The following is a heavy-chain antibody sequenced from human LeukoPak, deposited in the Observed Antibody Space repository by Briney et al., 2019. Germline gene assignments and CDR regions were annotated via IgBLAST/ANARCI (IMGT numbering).Heavy chain of an antibody. V-gene: IGHV1-18*01. CDR2: ISAYNGNT. CDR1: GYTFTSYG. Sequence: ASVKVSCKASGYTFTSYGISWVRQAPGQGLEWMGWISAYNGNTNYAQKLRGRVTMTTDTSTSTAYMELRSLRSDDTAVYYCARGVAVAGSGRGYYMDVWGKGTTVTVSS. CDR3: ARGVAVAGSGRGYYMDV. D-gene: IGHD6-19*01. J-gene: IGHJ6*03.